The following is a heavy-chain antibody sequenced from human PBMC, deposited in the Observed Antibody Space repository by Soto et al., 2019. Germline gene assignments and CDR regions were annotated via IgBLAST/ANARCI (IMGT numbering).Heavy chain of an antibody. CDR1: GGSFSGYY. J-gene: IGHJ5*02. V-gene: IGHV4-34*01. D-gene: IGHD2-15*01. Sequence: QVQLQQWGAGLLKPSETLSLTCAVYGGSFSGYYWCWIRQPPGKGLEWIGEINHSGSTNYNPSLKCRVTISVDSCKNQFSLKLSSVPAADTAVYYCARVQVVVVVAARPRWYDPWGEGTLVTVSS. CDR2: INHSGST. CDR3: ARVQVVVVVAARPRWYDP.